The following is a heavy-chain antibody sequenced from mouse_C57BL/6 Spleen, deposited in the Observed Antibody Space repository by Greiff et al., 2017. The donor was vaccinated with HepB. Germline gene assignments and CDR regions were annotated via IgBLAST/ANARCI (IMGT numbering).Heavy chain of an antibody. CDR2: IRSKSNNYAT. CDR1: GFSFNTYA. Sequence: EVQLVESGGGLVQPKGSLKLSCAASGFSFNTYAMNWVRQAPGKGLEWVARIRSKSNNYATYYADSVKDRFTISRDDSESMLYLQMNNLKTEDTAMYYGVRQINYDYDGSFDYWGQGTTLTGSS. CDR3: VRQINYDYDGSFDY. V-gene: IGHV10-1*01. D-gene: IGHD2-4*01. J-gene: IGHJ2*01.